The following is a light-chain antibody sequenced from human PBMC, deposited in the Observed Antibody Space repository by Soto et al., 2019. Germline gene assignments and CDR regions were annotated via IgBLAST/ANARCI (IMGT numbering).Light chain of an antibody. V-gene: IGLV2-14*01. CDR3: NSYTTNSNRV. J-gene: IGLJ1*01. CDR1: SSDVGAYNY. CDR2: EVT. Sequence: QSALTQPASVSGSPGQSITISCTGTSSDVGAYNYVSWYQHHPGKAPKLMIYEVTNRPSGVSNRFSGSKSGNTASLTISGLQAEDEADYYCNSYTTNSNRVFGTGTKRTGL.